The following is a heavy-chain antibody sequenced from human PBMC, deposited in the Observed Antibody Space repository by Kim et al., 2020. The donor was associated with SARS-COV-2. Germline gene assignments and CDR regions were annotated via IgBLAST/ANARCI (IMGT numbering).Heavy chain of an antibody. V-gene: IGHV3-30*04. CDR3: ARDLFDPCSSTSCYPGYFQH. Sequence: GGSLRLSCAASGFTFSSYAMHWVRQAPGKGLEWVAVISYDGSNKYYADSVKGRFTISRDNSKNTLYLQMNSLRAEDTAVYSCARDLFDPCSSTSCYPGYFQHWGQGTLVTVSS. J-gene: IGHJ1*01. CDR1: GFTFSSYA. CDR2: ISYDGSNK. D-gene: IGHD2-2*01.